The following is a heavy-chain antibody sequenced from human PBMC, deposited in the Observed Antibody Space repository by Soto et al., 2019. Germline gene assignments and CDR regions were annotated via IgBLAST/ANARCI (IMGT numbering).Heavy chain of an antibody. CDR2: ISGRGGST. V-gene: IGHV3-23*01. Sequence: GGSLRLSCAASGFTFSSYAMSWVRQAPGKGLEWVSAISGRGGSTYYADSVKGRFTISRDNSKNTLYLQMNSLRAEDTAVYYCAKDSVRGYYPSVFDYWGQGTLVTVSS. CDR3: AKDSVRGYYPSVFDY. D-gene: IGHD3-22*01. CDR1: GFTFSSYA. J-gene: IGHJ4*02.